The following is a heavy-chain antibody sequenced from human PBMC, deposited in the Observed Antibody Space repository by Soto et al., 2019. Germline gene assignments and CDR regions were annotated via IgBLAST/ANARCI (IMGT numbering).Heavy chain of an antibody. Sequence: ASVKVSCKASGYTFTSYDINWVRQATGQGLEWMGWMNPNSGNTGYAQKFQGRVTMTRNTSISTAYMELSSLRSEDTAVYYCATTVNWNDVPDYYYYYYMDVWGKGTTVTVSS. D-gene: IGHD1-1*01. CDR2: MNPNSGNT. V-gene: IGHV1-8*01. CDR1: GYTFTSYD. J-gene: IGHJ6*03. CDR3: ATTVNWNDVPDYYYYYYMDV.